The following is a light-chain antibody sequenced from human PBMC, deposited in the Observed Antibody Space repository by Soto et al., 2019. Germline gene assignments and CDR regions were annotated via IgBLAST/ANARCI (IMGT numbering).Light chain of an antibody. CDR3: QQYNSYSWT. Sequence: DNPMTQSPSTLSASVGDRDTIPCRASQSISSWLAWYQQKPGKAPKLLIFDASSLESGVPSRFSGSGSGTDFTLTINSLQPDDIATYYCQQYNSYSWTFGQGTKVDIK. V-gene: IGKV1-5*01. CDR2: DAS. CDR1: QSISSW. J-gene: IGKJ1*01.